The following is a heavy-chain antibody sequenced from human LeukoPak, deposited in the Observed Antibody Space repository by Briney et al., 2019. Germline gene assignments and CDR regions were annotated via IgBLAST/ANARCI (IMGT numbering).Heavy chain of an antibody. CDR3: ARGPLVRLPSSFDP. V-gene: IGHV1-8*01. CDR1: GYTFTSYD. Sequence: GASVTVSCKASGYTFTSYDINWVRQATGQGLEWMGWMNPNSGNTGSAQRFQGRVTMTRDTSRSTAYMELSSLTSEDTAVYYCARGPLVRLPSSFDPWGQGTLVTVSS. J-gene: IGHJ5*02. CDR2: MNPNSGNT. D-gene: IGHD3-16*02.